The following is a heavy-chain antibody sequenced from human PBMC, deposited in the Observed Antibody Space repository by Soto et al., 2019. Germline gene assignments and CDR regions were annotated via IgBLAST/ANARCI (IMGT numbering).Heavy chain of an antibody. D-gene: IGHD6-19*01. CDR1: GFTVSSNY. V-gene: IGHV3-66*01. CDR3: ARVLGGIAVAEYYYMDV. J-gene: IGHJ6*03. CDR2: IYSGGST. Sequence: PGGSLRLSCAASGFTVSSNYMSWVRQAPGKGLEWVSVIYSGGSTYYADSVKGRFTISRDNSKNTLYLQMNSLRAEDTAVYYCARVLGGIAVAEYYYMDVWGKGTAVTVSS.